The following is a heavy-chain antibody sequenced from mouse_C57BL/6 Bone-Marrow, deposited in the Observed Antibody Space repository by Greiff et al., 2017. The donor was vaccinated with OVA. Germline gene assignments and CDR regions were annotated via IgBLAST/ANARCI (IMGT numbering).Heavy chain of an antibody. CDR2: IDPSDSYT. Sequence: QVQLQQPGAELVRPGTSVKLSCKASGYTFTSYWMHWVKQRPGQGLEWIGVIDPSDSYTNYNQKFKGKATLTVDTSSSTAYMQLSSLTSEDSAVYYCAREGGSRESYAMDYWGQGTSVTVSS. CDR3: AREGGSRESYAMDY. V-gene: IGHV1-59*01. D-gene: IGHD1-1*01. CDR1: GYTFTSYW. J-gene: IGHJ4*01.